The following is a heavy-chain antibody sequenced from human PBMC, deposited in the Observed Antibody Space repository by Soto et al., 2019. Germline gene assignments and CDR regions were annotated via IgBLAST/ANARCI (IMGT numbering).Heavy chain of an antibody. CDR3: TKANRYCSGANCFTFDY. D-gene: IGHD2-15*01. Sequence: GGSLRLSCAASGFTFSSYAMGWVRQAPGKGLEWVSAISGSGGGTYYADSVKGRFTISRDNSKNTLYLQMNSLRAEDTAVYYCTKANRYCSGANCFTFDYWGLGTLVTVSS. V-gene: IGHV3-23*01. CDR2: ISGSGGGT. J-gene: IGHJ4*02. CDR1: GFTFSSYA.